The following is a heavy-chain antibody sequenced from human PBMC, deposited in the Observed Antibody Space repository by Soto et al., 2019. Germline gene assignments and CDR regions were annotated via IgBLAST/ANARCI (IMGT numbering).Heavy chain of an antibody. CDR2: IYWDDDK. V-gene: IGHV2-5*02. D-gene: IGHD6-19*01. CDR3: AHSVVAGLGYYFDY. Sequence: QITLKESGPTLVKPTQTLTLTCTFSGFSLSSTRVAVGWIRQPPGKALEWLALIYWDDDKRYRPFLKSRLTITKTTSKNQVVLTMTSMDPVVTATYYCAHSVVAGLGYYFDYWGQGTLVTVPS. J-gene: IGHJ4*02. CDR1: GFSLSSTRVA.